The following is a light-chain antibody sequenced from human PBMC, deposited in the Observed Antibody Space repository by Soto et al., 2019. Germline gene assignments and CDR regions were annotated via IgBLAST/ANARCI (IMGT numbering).Light chain of an antibody. CDR2: GAS. V-gene: IGKV3-15*01. CDR1: QSISST. J-gene: IGKJ4*01. CDR3: QQYSTLPLT. Sequence: EVVMTQSPATLSVSPGERATLSCRASQSISSTLAWYQQKPGHSPRLLLYGASTRATGIPARFSGSGSGTEFPLTISSLHSEDFAVYYWQQYSTLPLTFGGGTKVEIK.